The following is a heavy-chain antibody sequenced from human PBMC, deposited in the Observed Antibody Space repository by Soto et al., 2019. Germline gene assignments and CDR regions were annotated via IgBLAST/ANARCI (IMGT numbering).Heavy chain of an antibody. CDR2: IKQDGSEK. CDR1: GFTFSSYW. D-gene: IGHD2-2*01. CDR3: ARADCSSTSCYSYYFDY. V-gene: IGHV3-7*04. J-gene: IGHJ4*02. Sequence: EVQLVESGGGLVQPGGSLRLSCAASGFTFSSYWMSWVRQAPGKGLEWVANIKQDGSEKYYVDSVKGRFTISRDNAKNSLYLQMNSLRAEDTAVYYCARADCSSTSCYSYYFDYWGQGTLVTVCS.